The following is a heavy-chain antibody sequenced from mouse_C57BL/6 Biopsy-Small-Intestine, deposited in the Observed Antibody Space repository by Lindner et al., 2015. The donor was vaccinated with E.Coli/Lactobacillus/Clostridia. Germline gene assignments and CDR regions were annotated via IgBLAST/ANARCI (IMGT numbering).Heavy chain of an antibody. CDR2: ISYSGST. Sequence: VQLQESGPGMVKPSQSLSLTCTVTGYSITSGYDWHWIRHFPGNKLEWMGYISYSGSTNYNPSLKSRISITHDTSKNHFFLKLNSVTTEDTATYYCARGYYGSSSYYYAMDYWGQGTSVTVSS. J-gene: IGHJ4*01. CDR3: ARGYYGSSSYYYAMDY. CDR1: GYSITSGYD. V-gene: IGHV3-1*01. D-gene: IGHD1-1*01.